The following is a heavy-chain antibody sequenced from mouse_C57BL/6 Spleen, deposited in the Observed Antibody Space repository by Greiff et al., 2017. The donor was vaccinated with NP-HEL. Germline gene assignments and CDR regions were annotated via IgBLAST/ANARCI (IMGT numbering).Heavy chain of an antibody. D-gene: IGHD5-1*01. Sequence: QVQLQQPGAELVKPGASVKLSCKASGYTFTSYWMQWVKQRPGQGLEWIGEIDPSDSYTNYNQKFKGKATLTVDTSSSTAYMQLSSLTSEDSPVYYCARSTWFAYWGQGTLVTVSA. CDR1: GYTFTSYW. CDR2: IDPSDSYT. J-gene: IGHJ3*01. V-gene: IGHV1-50*01. CDR3: ARSTWFAY.